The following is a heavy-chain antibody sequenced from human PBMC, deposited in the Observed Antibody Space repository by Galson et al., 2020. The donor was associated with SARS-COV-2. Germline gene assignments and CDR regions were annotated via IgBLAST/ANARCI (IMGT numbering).Heavy chain of an antibody. D-gene: IGHD2-2*02. Sequence: SETLSLTCAVSGGSLSSRGHSWSWIRQPPGKGLEWIGYIYESGSSYYNPSLKSLVTLLVDRSRNQFSLELNSVTAADTAVYFCAGGFCSGTSCYMDGAFDVWGQGSLVTVSS. V-gene: IGHV4-30-2*01. CDR1: GGSLSSRGHS. CDR3: AGGFCSGTSCYMDGAFDV. CDR2: IYESGSS. J-gene: IGHJ3*01.